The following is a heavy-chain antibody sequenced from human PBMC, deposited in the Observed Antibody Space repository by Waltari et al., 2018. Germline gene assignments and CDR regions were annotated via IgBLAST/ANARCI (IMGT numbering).Heavy chain of an antibody. J-gene: IGHJ3*02. V-gene: IGHV3-7*01. D-gene: IGHD3-22*01. CDR3: ARDQWFGFDI. CDR1: GFPLSTYW. CDR2: IKTDGAEE. Sequence: EVQLVESGGDLVQPGGSMRLSCAASGFPLSTYWMGWVRQAPGKGPEWMANIKTDGAEEYYVDSVRGRFTISRDNAKNLLFLQMNSLRPEDTAVYYCARDQWFGFDIWGQGTMVTVSS.